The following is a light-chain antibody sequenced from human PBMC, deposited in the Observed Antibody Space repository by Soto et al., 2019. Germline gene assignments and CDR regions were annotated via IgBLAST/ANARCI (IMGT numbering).Light chain of an antibody. J-gene: IGKJ4*01. V-gene: IGKV3-11*01. CDR3: QQRINWPPLT. Sequence: EIMLTQSPATLSLSLGERATLSCRASQSVSNYLGWYQQKPGQAPRLLIYDGSNRATGIPARFSGSGSGTDFTLTISSLEPEDFAVYYCQQRINWPPLTFGGGTKVDVK. CDR2: DGS. CDR1: QSVSNY.